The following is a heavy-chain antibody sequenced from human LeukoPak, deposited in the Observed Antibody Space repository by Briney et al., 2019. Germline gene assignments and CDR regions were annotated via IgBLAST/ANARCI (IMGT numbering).Heavy chain of an antibody. CDR1: GYSISSGYY. V-gene: IGHV4-38-2*02. Sequence: SETLSLTCTVSGYSISSGYYWGWIRQPPGKGLEWIGSIYHSGSTYYNPSLKSRVTISVDTSKNQFSLKLSSVTAADTAVYYCARATSDLGSYSSGFSYWGQGTLVTVSS. CDR2: IYHSGST. CDR3: ARATSDLGSYSSGFSY. J-gene: IGHJ4*02. D-gene: IGHD6-19*01.